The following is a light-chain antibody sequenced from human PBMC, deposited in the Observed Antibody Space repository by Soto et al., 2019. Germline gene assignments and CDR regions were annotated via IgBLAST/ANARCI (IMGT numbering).Light chain of an antibody. J-gene: IGKJ5*01. CDR2: DAS. CDR1: QDISNY. V-gene: IGKV1-33*01. CDR3: QQYDSLPVT. Sequence: DIQMTQSPSSLSASVGDRVTITCQASQDISNYLNWYEQKPGKAPKLLIYDASTLEAGVPSRFSGSGSGTDFSFTISSLQPEDIGAYFCQQYDSLPVTFGQGTRLEI.